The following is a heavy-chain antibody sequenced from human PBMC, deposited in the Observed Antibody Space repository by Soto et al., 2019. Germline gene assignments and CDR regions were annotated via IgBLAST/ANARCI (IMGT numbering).Heavy chain of an antibody. V-gene: IGHV3-74*01. Sequence: SGGSLRLSCAASGFTFSSYWIHWVRQAPEKGLVWVSRANNDGGNSIYADSVKGRFTISRDNAKNSLYLQMNSLRAEDTALYYCAKDRGLATVTTIYYGMDVWGQGTTVTVSS. J-gene: IGHJ6*02. D-gene: IGHD4-17*01. CDR2: ANNDGGNS. CDR1: GFTFSSYW. CDR3: AKDRGLATVTTIYYGMDV.